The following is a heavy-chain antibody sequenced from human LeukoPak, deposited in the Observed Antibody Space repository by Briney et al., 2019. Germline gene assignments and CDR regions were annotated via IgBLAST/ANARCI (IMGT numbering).Heavy chain of an antibody. Sequence: SETLSLTCAVYGGSFSGYYWSWIRQPPGKGLEWIGEINHSGSTNYNPSLKSRVTISVDTSKNQFSLKLSSVTAADTAVYYCARGPYYGGKPVDYWGQGTLVTVSS. CDR1: GGSFSGYY. V-gene: IGHV4-34*01. CDR2: INHSGST. J-gene: IGHJ4*02. CDR3: ARGPYYGGKPVDY. D-gene: IGHD4-17*01.